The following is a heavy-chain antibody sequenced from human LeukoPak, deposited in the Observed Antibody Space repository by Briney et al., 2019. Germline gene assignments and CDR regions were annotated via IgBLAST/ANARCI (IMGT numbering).Heavy chain of an antibody. CDR1: GFTFSNYA. V-gene: IGHV3-23*01. D-gene: IGHD3-9*01. CDR3: AKWGDYDVLTGYYDSDY. J-gene: IGHJ4*02. CDR2: VSGRDTST. Sequence: GGALRLSCAASGFTFSNYAMSWVRQAPGKGLEWVSAVSGRDTSTYYTDSVKGRFTISRDNSKNTLYLQMNSLSAEDTAIYYCAKWGDYDVLTGYYDSDYWGQGTLVTVSS.